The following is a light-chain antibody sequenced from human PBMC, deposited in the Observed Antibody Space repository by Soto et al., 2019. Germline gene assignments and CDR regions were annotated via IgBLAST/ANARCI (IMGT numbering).Light chain of an antibody. CDR1: QSVSSN. V-gene: IGKV3-15*01. J-gene: IGKJ1*01. Sequence: EIVMTQSPATLSVSPGEGATLSCRASQSVSSNLAWYQQKPGQAPRLLIYGASTRASGIPARFSGSGSGTEFTLTISSLQSEDFAVYYCQHYNNWPPWTFGQGTKVEIK. CDR3: QHYNNWPPWT. CDR2: GAS.